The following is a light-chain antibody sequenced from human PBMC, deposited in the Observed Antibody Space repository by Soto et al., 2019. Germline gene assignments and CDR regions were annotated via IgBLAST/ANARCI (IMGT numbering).Light chain of an antibody. CDR3: CSYAGSSPVV. CDR1: SSDVGSYNL. Sequence: QSVLTQPASVSGSPGQSITISCTGTSSDVGSYNLVSWYQQHPGKAPKLMIYEGSKRPSGVSNRFSGSKSGNTASLTISGLQAEDEADYYCCSYAGSSPVVFGGGTKLTVL. J-gene: IGLJ2*01. CDR2: EGS. V-gene: IGLV2-23*01.